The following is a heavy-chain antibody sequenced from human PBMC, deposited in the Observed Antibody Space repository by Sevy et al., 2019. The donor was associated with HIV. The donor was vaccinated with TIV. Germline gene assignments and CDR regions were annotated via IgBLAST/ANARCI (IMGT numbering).Heavy chain of an antibody. CDR2: INSDGSST. V-gene: IGHV3-74*01. D-gene: IGHD6-13*01. Sequence: GGSLRLSCAASGFTFSSYWMHWVRQAPGKGLVWVSRINSDGSSTSYADSVKGRFTISRDNSKNTLYLQMNSLRAEDTAVYYCARERRARGTYSSSWYDPTGVDAFDIWGQGTMVTVPS. CDR3: ARERRARGTYSSSWYDPTGVDAFDI. CDR1: GFTFSSYW. J-gene: IGHJ3*02.